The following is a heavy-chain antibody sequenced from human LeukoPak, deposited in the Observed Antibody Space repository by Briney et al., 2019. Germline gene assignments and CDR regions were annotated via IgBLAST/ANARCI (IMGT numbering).Heavy chain of an antibody. CDR3: ARHRYYYDSSGYPFPYYFDY. CDR2: IYYSGST. J-gene: IGHJ4*02. V-gene: IGHV4-39*01. Sequence: GSLRLSCAASGFTFSSYEMNWVRQPPGKGLEWIGSIYYSGSTYYNPSLKSRVTISVDTSKNQFSLKLSSVTAADTAVYYCARHRYYYDSSGYPFPYYFDYWGQGTLVTVSS. CDR1: GFTFSSYE. D-gene: IGHD3-22*01.